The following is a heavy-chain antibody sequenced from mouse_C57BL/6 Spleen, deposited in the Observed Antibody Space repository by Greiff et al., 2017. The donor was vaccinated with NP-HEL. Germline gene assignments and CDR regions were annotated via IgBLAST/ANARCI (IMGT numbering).Heavy chain of an antibody. CDR2: IHPNSGST. Sequence: QVQLQQPGAELVKPGASVKLSCKASGYTFTSYWMHWVKQRPGQGLEWIGMIHPNSGSTNYNEKFKSKATLTVDKSSSTAYMQLSSLTSEDSAVYYCASWGVRRSLYFDYWGQGTTLTVSS. D-gene: IGHD2-14*01. V-gene: IGHV1-64*01. CDR1: GYTFTSYW. CDR3: ASWGVRRSLYFDY. J-gene: IGHJ2*01.